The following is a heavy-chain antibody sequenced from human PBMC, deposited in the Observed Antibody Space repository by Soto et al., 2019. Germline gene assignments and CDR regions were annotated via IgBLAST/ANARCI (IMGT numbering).Heavy chain of an antibody. J-gene: IGHJ6*02. CDR2: IYSGGST. CDR1: GFTVSSNY. D-gene: IGHD6-19*01. CDR3: AGDKVAGTFYNYYCMEV. Sequence: GGSLRLSCAASGFTVSSNYMSWVRQAPGKGLEWVSVIYSGGSTYYADSVKGRFTISRDNSKNTLYLQMNSLRAEDTAVYYCAGDKVAGTFYNYYCMEVWRQETTVTVSS. V-gene: IGHV3-53*01.